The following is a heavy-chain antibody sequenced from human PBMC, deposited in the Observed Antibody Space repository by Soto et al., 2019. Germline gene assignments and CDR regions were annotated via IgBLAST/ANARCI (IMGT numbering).Heavy chain of an antibody. CDR2: TYYSGST. Sequence: LRLSCAASGFTFSTYAMSWVRQHPGKGLEWIGYTYYSGSTYYNPSLKSRVTVSVDTSKNQFSLKLSSVTAADTAVYYCARDRPYCSSTSCYKRPGEFDYWGQGTLVTVSS. V-gene: IGHV4-31*02. CDR1: GFTFSTYA. J-gene: IGHJ4*02. D-gene: IGHD2-2*02. CDR3: ARDRPYCSSTSCYKRPGEFDY.